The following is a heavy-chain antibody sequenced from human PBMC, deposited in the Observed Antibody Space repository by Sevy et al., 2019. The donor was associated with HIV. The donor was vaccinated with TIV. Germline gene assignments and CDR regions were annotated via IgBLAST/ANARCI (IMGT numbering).Heavy chain of an antibody. J-gene: IGHJ4*02. V-gene: IGHV4-59*13. CDR1: GGSISSYC. CDR3: ARAGHSYGLFDY. CDR2: MCHTGIT. Sequence: SETLSLTCTVSGGSISSYCCNWIRQSPGKGLEWIGYMCHTGITNYNPSLKSRVTISLDTSRNQSSLRLSSVTAADTAVYYCARAGHSYGLFDYWGQGTLVTVSS. D-gene: IGHD5-18*01.